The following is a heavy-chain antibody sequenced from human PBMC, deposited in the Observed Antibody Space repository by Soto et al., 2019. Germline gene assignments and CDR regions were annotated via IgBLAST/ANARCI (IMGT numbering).Heavy chain of an antibody. CDR1: GGTFSSYT. CDR3: AREYGDYVGNAFDI. Sequence: ASVKVSCKASGGTFSSYTISWVRQAPGQGLEWMGRIIPILGIANYAQKFQGRVTITADKSTSTAYMELSSLRSEDTAVYYCAREYGDYVGNAFDIWGQGTMVTVSS. V-gene: IGHV1-69*04. D-gene: IGHD4-17*01. J-gene: IGHJ3*02. CDR2: IIPILGIA.